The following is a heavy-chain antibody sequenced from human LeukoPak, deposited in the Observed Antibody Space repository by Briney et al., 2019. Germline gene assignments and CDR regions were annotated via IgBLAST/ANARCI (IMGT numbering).Heavy chain of an antibody. CDR3: ASLDFWSGYYTSLFDY. CDR1: GYSISSSYY. V-gene: IGHV4-38-2*01. J-gene: IGHJ4*02. D-gene: IGHD3-3*01. Sequence: PSETLSLTCAVSGYSISSSYYWGWIRQPPGKGLEWIGSIYHSGSTYYNPSLKSRVTISVDTSKNQFSLKLSSVTAADTAVYYCASLDFWSGYYTSLFDYWGQGTLVTVSS. CDR2: IYHSGST.